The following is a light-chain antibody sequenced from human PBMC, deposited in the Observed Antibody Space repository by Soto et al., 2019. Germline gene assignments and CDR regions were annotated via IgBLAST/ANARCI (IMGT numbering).Light chain of an antibody. J-gene: IGKJ5*01. CDR2: DAS. CDR3: QQYDSLPIT. Sequence: DTQMTQSPSTLSASVGDRVTITCQASEDISKFLNWYQQKPGKAPKVLIYDASNLQSGVPSRFSGSGSGTDFIFTISSLQPEDGATYYCQQYDSLPITFGQGTRLEIK. CDR1: EDISKF. V-gene: IGKV1-33*01.